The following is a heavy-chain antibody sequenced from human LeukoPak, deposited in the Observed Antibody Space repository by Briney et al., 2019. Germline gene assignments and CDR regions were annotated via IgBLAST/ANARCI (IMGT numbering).Heavy chain of an antibody. D-gene: IGHD4-11*01. J-gene: IGHJ4*02. CDR1: GFTFSSYA. CDR2: ISYDGSNK. V-gene: IGHV3-30*04. CDR3: ARDYSNSLLDY. Sequence: GGSLRLSCAASGFTFSSYAMHWVRQAPGKGLEWVAVISYDGSNKNYADSVKGRFTISRDNSKNTLYLQMNSLRVEDTAVYYRARDYSNSLLDYWGQGTLVTVSS.